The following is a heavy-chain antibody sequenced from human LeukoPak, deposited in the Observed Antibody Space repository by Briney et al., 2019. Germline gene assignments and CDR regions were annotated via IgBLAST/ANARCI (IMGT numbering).Heavy chain of an antibody. D-gene: IGHD1-26*01. CDR3: ARARTVGATGPDY. Sequence: GGSLRLSCAASGFTFSSYAMSWVRQAPGKGLEWVSAISGSGGSTYYADSVKGRFTISRDNSKNTLYLQMNSLRVEDTAVYYCARARTVGATGPDYWGQGTLVTVSS. CDR1: GFTFSSYA. CDR2: ISGSGGST. J-gene: IGHJ4*02. V-gene: IGHV3-23*01.